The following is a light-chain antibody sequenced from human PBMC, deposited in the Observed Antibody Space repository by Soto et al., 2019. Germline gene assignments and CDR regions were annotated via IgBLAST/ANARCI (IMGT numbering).Light chain of an antibody. CDR1: SSNIGAGYD. CDR3: SSYTRNTALV. Sequence: QSVLTQPPSVSGAPGQRVTISCTGSSSNIGAGYDVHWYQQLPGTAPKLLIYGNSNRPSGVPDRFSGSKSGTSASLAITGLQAEDEADYYCSSYTRNTALVFGPGTKVTAL. J-gene: IGLJ1*01. CDR2: GNS. V-gene: IGLV1-40*01.